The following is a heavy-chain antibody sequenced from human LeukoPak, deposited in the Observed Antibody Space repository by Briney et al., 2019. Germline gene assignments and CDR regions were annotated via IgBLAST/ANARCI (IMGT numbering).Heavy chain of an antibody. V-gene: IGHV4-34*01. CDR1: GGSFSGYY. J-gene: IGHJ6*03. CDR3: ARAPPRHDYYYYYYMDV. CDR2: INHSGST. Sequence: SETLSLTCAVYGGSFSGYYWSWIRQPPGKGLAWIGEINHSGSTNYNPSLKSRVTISVDTSKNQFSLKLSSVTAADTAVYYCARAPPRHDYYYYYYMDVWGKGTTVTVSS.